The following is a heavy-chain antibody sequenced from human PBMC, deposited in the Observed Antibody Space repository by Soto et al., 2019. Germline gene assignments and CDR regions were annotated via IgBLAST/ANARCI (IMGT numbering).Heavy chain of an antibody. Sequence: ASVKVSCKTSGYTFCNYGITWVRQAPGQPLEWLGWISLYSDGTNYAQKFQGRVSMTTDTSTTTAYMELRSLRSDDTAVYYCARVVPGAEAWFGPWGQGILVTVSP. CDR2: ISLYSDGT. CDR3: ARVVPGAEAWFGP. D-gene: IGHD2-2*01. J-gene: IGHJ5*02. V-gene: IGHV1-18*01. CDR1: GYTFCNYG.